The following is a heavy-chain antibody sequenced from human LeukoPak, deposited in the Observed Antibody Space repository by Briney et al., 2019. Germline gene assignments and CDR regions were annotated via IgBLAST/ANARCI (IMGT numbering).Heavy chain of an antibody. CDR2: ISSSSYI. V-gene: IGHV3-21*01. J-gene: IGHJ4*02. D-gene: IGHD3-10*01. CDR3: ARDLPYGSGSFDY. Sequence: GSLRLSCAASGFTFSSYSMNWVRQAPGKGLEWVSSISSSSYIYYADSVKGRFTISRDNAKNSLYLQMNSLRAEDTAVYYCARDLPYGSGSFDYWGQGTLVTVSS. CDR1: GFTFSSYS.